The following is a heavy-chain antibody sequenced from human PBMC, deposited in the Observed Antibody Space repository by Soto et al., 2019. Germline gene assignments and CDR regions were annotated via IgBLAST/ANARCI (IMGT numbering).Heavy chain of an antibody. CDR3: ARRGGTHYYDLDV. CDR1: GGTFNSYI. CDR2: NIPLVGIP. Sequence: QVQLVQSGAEVKKPGSSVKVSCKASGGTFNSYIISWVRQAPGQGLEWMGRNIPLVGIPNYAQKFQGRVRISADASTSTAYMRLSSLRTDDTTGYLFARRGGTHYYDLDVWGKGTTVTVSS. V-gene: IGHV1-69*02. D-gene: IGHD3-10*01. J-gene: IGHJ6*03.